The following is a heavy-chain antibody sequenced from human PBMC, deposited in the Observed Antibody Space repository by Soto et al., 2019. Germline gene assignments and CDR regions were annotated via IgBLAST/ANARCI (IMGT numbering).Heavy chain of an antibody. D-gene: IGHD5-18*01. CDR3: AKDGGAWGNTPMVNWFDP. CDR1: GLTFSSYA. Sequence: EVQLLESGGGLVQPGGSLRLACAASGLTFSSYAMSWVRQAPGKGLEWVSAVSGSGGSTYYADSVKGRFTISRDNSKNTLYLQMNSLRAEDTALYYCAKDGGAWGNTPMVNWFDPWGQGTLVTVSS. CDR2: VSGSGGST. J-gene: IGHJ5*02. V-gene: IGHV3-23*01.